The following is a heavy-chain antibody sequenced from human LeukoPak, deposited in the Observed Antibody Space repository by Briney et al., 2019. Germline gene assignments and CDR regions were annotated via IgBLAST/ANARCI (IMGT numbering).Heavy chain of an antibody. J-gene: IGHJ3*02. CDR2: LSHDGSNP. Sequence: GGSLRLSCAASGFTFSSYGMHWVRQAPGKGLEWVAVLSHDGSNPYYADSVKGRFTISRDNSKNTLYLQMNSLRAEDTAIYYCASTRGGSPSDAFDIWGQGTMVTVSS. V-gene: IGHV3-30*03. D-gene: IGHD2-15*01. CDR1: GFTFSSYG. CDR3: ASTRGGSPSDAFDI.